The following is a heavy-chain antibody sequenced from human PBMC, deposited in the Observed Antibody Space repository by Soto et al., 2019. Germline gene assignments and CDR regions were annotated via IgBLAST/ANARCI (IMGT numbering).Heavy chain of an antibody. V-gene: IGHV1-46*01. Sequence: ASVKVSCKAAGYTFTRYYMHWLRQAPGQGLEWMGIINPSGGSTSYAQKFQGRVTMTRDTSTSTVYMELSSLRSEDTAVCYCARDIVVVSAARGNYYYGMDVWGQGTTVTVSS. CDR3: ARDIVVVSAARGNYYYGMDV. CDR2: INPSGGST. J-gene: IGHJ6*02. CDR1: GYTFTRYY. D-gene: IGHD2-2*01.